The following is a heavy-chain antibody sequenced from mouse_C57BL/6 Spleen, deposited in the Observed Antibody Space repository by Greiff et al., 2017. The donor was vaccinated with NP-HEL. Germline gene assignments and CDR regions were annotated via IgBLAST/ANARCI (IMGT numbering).Heavy chain of an antibody. J-gene: IGHJ2*01. CDR2: ISYDGSN. Sequence: EVKLMESGPGLVKPSQSLSLTCSVTGYSITSGYYWNWIRQFPGNKLEWMGYISYDGSNNYNPSLKNRISITRDTSKNQFFLKLNSVTTEDTATYYCARETGGNYVDYWGQGTTLTVSS. CDR1: GYSITSGYY. V-gene: IGHV3-6*01. CDR3: ARETGGNYVDY.